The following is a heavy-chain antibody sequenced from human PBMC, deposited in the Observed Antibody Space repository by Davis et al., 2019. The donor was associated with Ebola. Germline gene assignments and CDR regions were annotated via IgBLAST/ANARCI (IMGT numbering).Heavy chain of an antibody. CDR1: GYSFTTYG. Sequence: ASVKVSCKASGYSFTTYGINWVRQAPGQGLEWMGWISVYNYNTNYAQKFQDRVTVTADISTSTVYMELRSLRSDDTAVYYCAREGSSIAARLPWFDPWGQGTLVTVSS. CDR2: ISVYNYNT. J-gene: IGHJ5*02. D-gene: IGHD6-6*01. V-gene: IGHV1-18*01. CDR3: AREGSSIAARLPWFDP.